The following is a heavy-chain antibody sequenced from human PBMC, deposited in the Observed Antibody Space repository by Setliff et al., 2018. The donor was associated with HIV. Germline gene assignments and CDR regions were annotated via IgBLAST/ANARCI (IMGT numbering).Heavy chain of an antibody. J-gene: IGHJ3*02. CDR3: ARDDVGYCSGGSCYHLFDTFDI. CDR1: GYSFTNYG. Sequence: GASVKVSCKASGYSFTNYGISWVRQAPGQGLGWMGWISSYNDNTNYALNLQGRVTMTTDTSTSTAYMELRSLRSDDTAVYYWARDDVGYCSGGSCYHLFDTFDIWGQGTVVTVSS. D-gene: IGHD2-15*01. V-gene: IGHV1-18*01. CDR2: ISSYNDNT.